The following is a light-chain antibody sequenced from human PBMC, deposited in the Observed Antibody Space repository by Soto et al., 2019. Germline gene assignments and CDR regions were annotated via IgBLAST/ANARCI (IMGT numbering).Light chain of an antibody. Sequence: DIEITQSPSSLSVSVGDSVTINCRTSQSIATYLNWYQQKPGKAPKLLIYAASSLQSGVPSRFSGSGSGTEFTLTITSLRPDELATYDCQQSYSILWTVGQSTKVELK. V-gene: IGKV1-39*01. CDR2: AAS. CDR3: QQSYSILWT. CDR1: QSIATY. J-gene: IGKJ1*01.